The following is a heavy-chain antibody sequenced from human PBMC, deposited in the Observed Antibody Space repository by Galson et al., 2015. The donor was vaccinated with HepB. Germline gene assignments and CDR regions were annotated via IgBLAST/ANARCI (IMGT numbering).Heavy chain of an antibody. CDR2: ISYDGSNT. V-gene: IGHV3-30-3*01. CDR3: ARDIVVVVAATENYYYYGMDV. Sequence: SLRLSCAASGFTFSTYAMHWVRQAPGKGLEWVAVISYDGSNTYYADSVKGRFTISRDNSKNTLYLQMNSLRVEDTAVYYCARDIVVVVAATENYYYYGMDVWGQGTTVTVSS. CDR1: GFTFSTYA. J-gene: IGHJ6*02. D-gene: IGHD2-15*01.